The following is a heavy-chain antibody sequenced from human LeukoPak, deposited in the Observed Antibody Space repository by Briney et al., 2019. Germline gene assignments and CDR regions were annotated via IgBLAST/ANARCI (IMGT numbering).Heavy chain of an antibody. J-gene: IGHJ4*02. Sequence: ASVKVSCKASGYTFTSYYMHWVRQAPGQGLEWMGIINPSGGSTSYAQKFQGRVTMTRDTSTSTVYMELSSLRSEDTAVYYCARAQIVATIWRHYVDYRGQGTLVTVSS. V-gene: IGHV1-46*01. CDR1: GYTFTSYY. CDR3: ARAQIVATIWRHYVDY. D-gene: IGHD5-12*01. CDR2: INPSGGST.